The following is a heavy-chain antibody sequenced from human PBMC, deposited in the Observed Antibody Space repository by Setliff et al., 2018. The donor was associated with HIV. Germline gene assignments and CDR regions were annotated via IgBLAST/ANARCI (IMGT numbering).Heavy chain of an antibody. Sequence: SETLSLTCAVYGESFSDYYWSWIRQAPGKGLEWIGEVNHSGHTKYHPSLKSRLTVSVNPSKRQFSMKLTSVTAADTAVYYCARRETQLWDDPFDVWGQGTMVTVSS. CDR2: VNHSGHT. V-gene: IGHV4-34*01. D-gene: IGHD1-26*01. CDR1: GESFSDYY. CDR3: ARRETQLWDDPFDV. J-gene: IGHJ3*01.